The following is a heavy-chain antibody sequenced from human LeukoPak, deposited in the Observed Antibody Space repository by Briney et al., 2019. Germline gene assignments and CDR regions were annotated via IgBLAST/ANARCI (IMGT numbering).Heavy chain of an antibody. CDR2: ISYDGSNK. CDR3: ARAKLYCTNCVCSDLDY. J-gene: IGHJ4*02. D-gene: IGHD2-8*01. V-gene: IGHV3-30*03. CDR1: GFTFSSYS. Sequence: GGSLRLSCAAFGFTFSSYSMNWVRQAPGKGLEWVAVISYDGSNKYYADSVKGRFTISRDNSKNTLYLQMNSLRAEDTAVYYCARAKLYCTNCVCSDLDYWGQGTLVTVSS.